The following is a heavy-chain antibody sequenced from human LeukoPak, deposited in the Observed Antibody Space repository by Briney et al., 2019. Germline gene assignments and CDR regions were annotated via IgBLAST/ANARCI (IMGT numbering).Heavy chain of an antibody. Sequence: SGGSLRLSCAASGFTVSNNYMNWVRQAPGKGLEWVSVIYSGGGTYYADSVKGRFTISRDNSKNTLYLQMNSLRAEDTAVYYCARAPLVRGVIPPFDYWGQGALVSVSS. CDR2: IYSGGGT. D-gene: IGHD3-10*01. CDR3: ARAPLVRGVIPPFDY. J-gene: IGHJ4*02. CDR1: GFTVSNNY. V-gene: IGHV3-53*01.